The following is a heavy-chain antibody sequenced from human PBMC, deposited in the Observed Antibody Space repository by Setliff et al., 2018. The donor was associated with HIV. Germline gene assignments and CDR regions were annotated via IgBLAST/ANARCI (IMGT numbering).Heavy chain of an antibody. CDR3: ARGSAPEDIVVVPPGRAFDI. D-gene: IGHD2-2*01. CDR2: IYYSGST. V-gene: IGHV4-59*01. CDR1: GGSIRTYY. J-gene: IGHJ3*02. Sequence: SETLSLTCTVSGGSIRTYYWSWIRQPPGEGLEWIGYIYYSGSTNYNPSLKSRVTISVDTSKNQFSLKLSSVTAADTAVYYCARGSAPEDIVVVPPGRAFDIWGQGTMVTVSS.